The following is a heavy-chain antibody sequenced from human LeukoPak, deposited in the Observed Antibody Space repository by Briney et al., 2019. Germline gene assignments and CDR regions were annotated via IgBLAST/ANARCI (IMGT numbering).Heavy chain of an antibody. J-gene: IGHJ4*02. CDR3: TTFTAIFGVLTTFYFDY. CDR1: GFTFSSYA. D-gene: IGHD3-3*01. V-gene: IGHV3-23*01. CDR2: ISGSGGST. Sequence: GGSLRLSCAASGFTFSSYAMSWVRQAPGKGLEWVSAISGSGGSTYYADSVKGRFTISRDNSKNTLYLQMSSLKTEDTAVYYCTTFTAIFGVLTTFYFDYWGQGNLVTVSS.